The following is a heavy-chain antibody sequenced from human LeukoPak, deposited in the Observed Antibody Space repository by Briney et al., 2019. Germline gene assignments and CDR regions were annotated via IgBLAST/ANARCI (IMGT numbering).Heavy chain of an antibody. V-gene: IGHV1-18*01. D-gene: IGHD4-17*01. CDR1: GYTFTSYG. CDR2: ISAYNGNT. CDR3: ARDLLVTTVTPRINWFDP. J-gene: IGHJ5*02. Sequence: GASVKVSCKASGYTFTSYGISWVRRAPGQGLEWMGWISAYNGNTNYAQKLQGRVTMTTDTSTSTAYMELGSLRSDDTAVYYCARDLLVTTVTPRINWFDPWGQGTLVTVSS.